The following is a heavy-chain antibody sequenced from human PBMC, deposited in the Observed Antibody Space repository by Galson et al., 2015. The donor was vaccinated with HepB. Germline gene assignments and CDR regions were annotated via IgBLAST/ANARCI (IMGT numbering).Heavy chain of an antibody. D-gene: IGHD2-15*01. CDR1: GFNINNNY. CDR2: IYAGGTT. CDR3: AGALGYFDF. J-gene: IGHJ4*02. Sequence: SLRLSCAVSGFNINNNYMGWVRQAPGKGLEWVSVIYAGGTTYYADSVEGRFTISRDISKSTLNLQMNSLRPEDTALYYCAGALGYFDFWGQGTLVTVSS. V-gene: IGHV3-66*01.